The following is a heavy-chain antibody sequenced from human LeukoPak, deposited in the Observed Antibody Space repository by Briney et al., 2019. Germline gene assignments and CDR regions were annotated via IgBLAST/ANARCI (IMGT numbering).Heavy chain of an antibody. Sequence: GGSLRLSCAASGFTFSSYSMNWVRQAPGKGPEWVSSISSSSSYIYYADSVKGRFTISRDNAKNSLYLQMNSLRAEDTAVYYCARDRDRKGYGSGSNFDYWGQGTLVTVSS. J-gene: IGHJ4*02. CDR2: ISSSSSYI. V-gene: IGHV3-21*01. D-gene: IGHD3-10*01. CDR3: ARDRDRKGYGSGSNFDY. CDR1: GFTFSSYS.